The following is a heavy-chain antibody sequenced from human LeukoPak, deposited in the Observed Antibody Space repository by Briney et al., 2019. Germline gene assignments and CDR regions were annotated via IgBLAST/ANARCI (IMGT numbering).Heavy chain of an antibody. D-gene: IGHD3-10*01. J-gene: IGHJ5*02. CDR3: ARESLVRGATNWFDP. CDR2: IYYSGTT. CDR1: GGSISSSTSY. V-gene: IGHV4-39*07. Sequence: SETLSLTCSVSGGSISSSTSYWGWIRLPPGKGLEWIGSIYYSGTTYYNPSLKSRVTISVDTSENHFSLKLSSVTAADTAVYYCARESLVRGATNWFDPWGQGTLVTVSS.